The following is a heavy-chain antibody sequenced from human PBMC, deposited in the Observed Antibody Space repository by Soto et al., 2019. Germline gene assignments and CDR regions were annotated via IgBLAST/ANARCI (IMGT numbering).Heavy chain of an antibody. Sequence: GGSLRLSCAASGFTFSSYAMIWVRQAPGKGLEWVSAISGSGGSTYYADSVKGRFTISRDNSKNTLYLQMNSLRAEDTAVYYCAKLSGRGTAMVTSLFDYWGQGTLVTVSS. V-gene: IGHV3-23*01. CDR3: AKLSGRGTAMVTSLFDY. CDR1: GFTFSSYA. D-gene: IGHD5-18*01. J-gene: IGHJ4*02. CDR2: ISGSGGST.